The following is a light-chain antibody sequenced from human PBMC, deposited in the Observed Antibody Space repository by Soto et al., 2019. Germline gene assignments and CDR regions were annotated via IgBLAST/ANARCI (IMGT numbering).Light chain of an antibody. CDR3: CSFAGGATFV. J-gene: IGLJ2*01. CDR2: EAS. Sequence: QSVLTQPASVSGSPGQSITISCTGTSNDIGGYNLVSWYQQHPGKAPKLITYEASERPSGVSDRFSGSRSGNTASLTISTLQAEDEADYSCCSFAGGATFVFGGGTKLTVL. CDR1: SNDIGGYNL. V-gene: IGLV2-23*02.